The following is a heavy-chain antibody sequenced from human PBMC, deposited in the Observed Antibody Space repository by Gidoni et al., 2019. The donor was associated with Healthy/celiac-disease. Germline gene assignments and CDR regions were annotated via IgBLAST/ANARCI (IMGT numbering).Heavy chain of an antibody. D-gene: IGHD1-26*01. CDR2: ISYDGSNK. V-gene: IGHV3-30*18. CDR3: AKARSGSYYFDY. CDR1: GFTFSSYG. J-gene: IGHJ4*02. Sequence: QVQLVESGGGVVQPGRSLRLSCAASGFTFSSYGMHWVRQAPGKGLEWVAVISYDGSNKYYADSVKGRFTISRDNSKNTLYLQMNSLRAEDTAVYYCAKARSGSYYFDYWGQGTLVTVSS.